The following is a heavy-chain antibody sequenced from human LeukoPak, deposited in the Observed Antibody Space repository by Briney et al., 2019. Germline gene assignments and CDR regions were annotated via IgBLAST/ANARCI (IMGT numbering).Heavy chain of an antibody. Sequence: ASVTVSLTASAYTFTIYDINWVRQAPGPGLERMGWMNPNSGNTGYTQKFQGRVTMTRNTSISTAYMELSSLRSEDTAVYYCARGVVTAIGGYYYYYYYSDVWGKGDPVTVS. CDR1: AYTFTIYD. D-gene: IGHD2-21*02. J-gene: IGHJ6*03. CDR3: ARGVVTAIGGYYYYYYYSDV. V-gene: IGHV1-8*01. CDR2: MNPNSGNT.